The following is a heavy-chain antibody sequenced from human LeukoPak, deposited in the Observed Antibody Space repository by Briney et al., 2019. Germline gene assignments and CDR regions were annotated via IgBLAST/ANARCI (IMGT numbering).Heavy chain of an antibody. CDR2: IYHSGST. Sequence: SGTLSLTCAVSGGSISSSNWWSWVRQPPGKGLEWIGEIYHSGSTNYNPSLKSRVTISVDKSENQFSLKLSSVTAADTAVYYCASEKGSAAPLDYWGQGTLVTVSS. D-gene: IGHD3-10*01. CDR1: GGSISSSNW. V-gene: IGHV4-4*02. J-gene: IGHJ4*02. CDR3: ASEKGSAAPLDY.